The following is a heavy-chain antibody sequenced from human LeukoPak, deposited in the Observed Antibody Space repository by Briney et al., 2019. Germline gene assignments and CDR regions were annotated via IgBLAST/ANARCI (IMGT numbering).Heavy chain of an antibody. Sequence: SETLSLTCAVYGGSFSGYYWSWIRQPPGKGLEWIGEINHSGSTNYNPSLKSRVTISVDTSKNQFSLKLSSVTAADTAVYYCARNYYDSSGEGYYYYYMDVWGKGTTVTISS. V-gene: IGHV4-34*01. CDR3: ARNYYDSSGEGYYYYYMDV. J-gene: IGHJ6*03. D-gene: IGHD3-22*01. CDR1: GGSFSGYY. CDR2: INHSGST.